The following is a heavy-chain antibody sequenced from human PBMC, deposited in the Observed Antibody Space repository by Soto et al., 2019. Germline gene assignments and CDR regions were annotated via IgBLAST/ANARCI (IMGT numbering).Heavy chain of an antibody. CDR2: IIPIFGTA. D-gene: IGHD3-22*01. J-gene: IGHJ4*02. Sequence: SVKVSCKASGVTFSSYAISWVRQAPGQGLEWMGGIIPIFGTANYAQKFQGRVTITADESTSTAYMELSSLRSEDTAVYYCARGTDSSGYYYELDYWGQGTLVTVSS. CDR3: ARGTDSSGYYYELDY. V-gene: IGHV1-69*13. CDR1: GVTFSSYA.